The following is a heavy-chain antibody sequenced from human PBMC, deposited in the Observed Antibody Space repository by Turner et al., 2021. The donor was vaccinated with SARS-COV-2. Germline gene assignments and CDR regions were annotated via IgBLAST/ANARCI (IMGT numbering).Heavy chain of an antibody. D-gene: IGHD4-17*01. V-gene: IGHV1-2*02. Sequence: QVQLVQSGAEVKKPGSSVKVSCTASGGTFTGYYMHWVRQAPGQGLEWMGWINPNSGGTNYAQKFQGRVTMTRDTSVSTAYMELSRLRSDDTAVYYCAREGYGEPGALAPWGQGTLVTVSS. J-gene: IGHJ5*02. CDR1: GGTFTGYY. CDR3: AREGYGEPGALAP. CDR2: INPNSGGT.